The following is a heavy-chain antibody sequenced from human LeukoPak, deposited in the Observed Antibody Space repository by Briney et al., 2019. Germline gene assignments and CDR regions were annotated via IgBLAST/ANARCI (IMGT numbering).Heavy chain of an antibody. CDR1: GYTFTRYY. J-gene: IGHJ4*02. CDR2: INPSGGST. CDR3: AGTDYKTYFDY. D-gene: IGHD4-11*01. V-gene: IGHV1-46*03. Sequence: ASVKVSCKASGYTFTRYYIHWVRQAPGQGLEWMGIINPSGGSTSYAQKFQGRVTMTRYTSTSTVYMELSSLRSVDTSVYYCAGTDYKTYFDYWGQGTLVTVSS.